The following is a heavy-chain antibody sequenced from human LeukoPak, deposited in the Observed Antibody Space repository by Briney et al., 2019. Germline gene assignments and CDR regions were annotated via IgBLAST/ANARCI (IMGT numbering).Heavy chain of an antibody. D-gene: IGHD4-17*01. CDR1: GGSISSGSYY. Sequence: TLSLAWAVSGGSISSGSYYWCWIRQPAGKGLEWIGRIHSSGSTNYNPSLKSRVSISADTSKNQFSLKLTSVTAADTAVYYCARDGDYGDYEYWGQGTLVTVSS. CDR3: ARDGDYGDYEY. CDR2: IHSSGST. J-gene: IGHJ4*02. V-gene: IGHV4-61*02.